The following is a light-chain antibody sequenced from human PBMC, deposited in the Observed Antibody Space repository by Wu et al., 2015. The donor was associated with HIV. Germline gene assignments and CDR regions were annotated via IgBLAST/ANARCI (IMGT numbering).Light chain of an antibody. V-gene: IGKV3-20*01. CDR3: QQYGSSPWT. CDR1: QSVSSSY. J-gene: IGKJ1*01. CDR2: GAS. Sequence: EIVLTQSPGTLSLSPGKRVTLSCRASQSVSSSYLAWYQQKPGQAPRLLIYGASSRATGIPDRFSGSGSGTDFTLTISRLEPEDFAVYYCQQYGSSPWTFGQGTKVEIK.